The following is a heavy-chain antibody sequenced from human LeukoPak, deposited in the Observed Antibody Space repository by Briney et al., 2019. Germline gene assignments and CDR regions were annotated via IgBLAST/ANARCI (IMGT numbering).Heavy chain of an antibody. CDR3: ARGELYYYDSTAGDFDY. J-gene: IGHJ4*02. D-gene: IGHD3-22*01. CDR1: GGSFSGYY. Sequence: TSETLSLTCAVYGGSFSGYYWSWIRQPPGKGLEWIGEINHSGSTNYNPSLKSRVTISVDTSKNQFSLKLSSVTAADTAVYYCARGELYYYDSTAGDFDYWGQGTLVTVSS. V-gene: IGHV4-34*01. CDR2: INHSGST.